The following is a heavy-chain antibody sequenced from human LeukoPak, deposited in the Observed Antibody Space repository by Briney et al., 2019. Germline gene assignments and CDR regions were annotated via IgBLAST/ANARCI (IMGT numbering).Heavy chain of an antibody. CDR1: GGSISSGSYY. CDR2: IYTSGST. CDR3: ATGVDLSFDY. D-gene: IGHD3-3*01. J-gene: IGHJ4*02. V-gene: IGHV4-61*02. Sequence: TSQTLSLTCTVSGGSISSGSYYWSWIRQPAGKGLEWIGRIYTSGSTNYNPSLKSRVTISVDTSKNQFSLKLSSVTAADTAVYYCATGVDLSFDYWGQGTLVTVSS.